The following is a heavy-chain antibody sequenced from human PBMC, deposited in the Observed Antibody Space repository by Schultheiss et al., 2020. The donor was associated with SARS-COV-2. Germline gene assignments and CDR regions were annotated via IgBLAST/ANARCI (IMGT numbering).Heavy chain of an antibody. V-gene: IGHV3-33*01. Sequence: GGSLRLSCAASGFTFSSYGMHWVRQAPGKGLEWVAVIWYDGSNKYYADSVKGRFTISRDNAKNSLYLQMNSLRAEDTAVYYCARTINLYSSSWSYYYYGMDVWGQGTTVTVSS. CDR1: GFTFSSYG. CDR2: IWYDGSNK. J-gene: IGHJ6*02. CDR3: ARTINLYSSSWSYYYYGMDV. D-gene: IGHD6-13*01.